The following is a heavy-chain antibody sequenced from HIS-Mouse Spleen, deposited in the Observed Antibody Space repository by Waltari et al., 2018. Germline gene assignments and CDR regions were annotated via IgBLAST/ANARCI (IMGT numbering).Heavy chain of an antibody. CDR3: ARDSLGGYSGSYDAFDI. CDR1: GGSISRYY. J-gene: IGHJ3*02. V-gene: IGHV4-4*07. Sequence: QVQLQESGPGLVKPSETLSLTCTVSGGSISRYYWSWIRQPAGKGLEWLGRIYTSGSTNYNPSLKSRVTMSVDTSKNQFSLKLSSVTAADTAVYYCARDSLGGYSGSYDAFDIWGQGTMVTVSS. CDR2: IYTSGST. D-gene: IGHD5-12*01.